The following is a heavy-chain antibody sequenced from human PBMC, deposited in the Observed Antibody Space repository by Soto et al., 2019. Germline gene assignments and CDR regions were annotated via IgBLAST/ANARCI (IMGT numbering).Heavy chain of an antibody. J-gene: IGHJ4*02. CDR2: IFLSGNT. V-gene: IGHV4-39*01. Sequence: SETLSLSCTVSNGSITSSPYSWGWIRQSPEKGLEWIGTIFLSGNTFYNTSLKSRVTISVDTSRSQFSLMLSSVTAADTAVYYCARSPRITRGLFDYWGQGTLVTVSS. D-gene: IGHD3-10*01. CDR3: ARSPRITRGLFDY. CDR1: NGSITSSPYS.